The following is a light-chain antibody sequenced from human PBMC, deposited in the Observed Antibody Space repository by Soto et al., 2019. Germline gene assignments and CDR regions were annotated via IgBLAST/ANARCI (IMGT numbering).Light chain of an antibody. CDR1: QSISSY. Sequence: DIQMTQSPSSLSASVGDRFTITCRASQSISSYLNWYQQKPGKAPKLLIYAASSLQSGVPSRFSGSGSGTDFTLTISSLQPEDFATYYCQQTYSTLITFGQGTRLE. V-gene: IGKV1-39*01. J-gene: IGKJ5*01. CDR3: QQTYSTLIT. CDR2: AAS.